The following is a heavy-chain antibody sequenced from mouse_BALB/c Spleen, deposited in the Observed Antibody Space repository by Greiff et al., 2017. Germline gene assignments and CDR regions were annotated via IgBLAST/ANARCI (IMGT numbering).Heavy chain of an antibody. J-gene: IGHJ3*01. V-gene: IGHV3-2*02. CDR3: ATGTWFAY. D-gene: IGHD4-1*01. CDR2: ISYSGST. Sequence: ESGPGLVKPSQSLSLTCTVTGYSITSDYAWNWIRQFPGNKLEWMGYISYSGSTSYNPSLKSRISITRDTSKNQFSLQLNSVTTEDTATYYCATGTWFAYWGQGTLVTVSA. CDR1: GYSITSDYA.